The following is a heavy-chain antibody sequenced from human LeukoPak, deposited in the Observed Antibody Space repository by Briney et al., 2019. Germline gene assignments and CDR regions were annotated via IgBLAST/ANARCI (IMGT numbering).Heavy chain of an antibody. V-gene: IGHV4-61*02. CDR3: ARETRFCISGTCYTGFEY. J-gene: IGHJ4*02. Sequence: RPSETLSLTCTVSGGSISSGSHYWNWIRQPAGKGLEWIGRIYTSGTTSYNPSLKSRVTISVDASKKQFSLRLNSVTAADTAVYYCARETRFCISGTCYTGFEYWGQGTLVTVSS. CDR1: GGSISSGSHY. D-gene: IGHD2-2*02. CDR2: IYTSGTT.